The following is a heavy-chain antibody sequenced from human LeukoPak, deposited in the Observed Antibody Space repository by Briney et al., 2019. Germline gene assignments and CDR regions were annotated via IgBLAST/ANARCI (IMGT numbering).Heavy chain of an antibody. J-gene: IGHJ4*02. V-gene: IGHV3-21*01. CDR2: ISSSSSYI. CDR3: AKGLL. CDR1: GFNFSSYI. Sequence: PGGPLRLSCAASGFNFSSYIMNWVRQAPGKGLEWVSSISSSSSYIYYADSVKGRFPISRDNAKNSLYLQMNSLRAEDTAVYYCAKGLLGGQGTLVTVSS.